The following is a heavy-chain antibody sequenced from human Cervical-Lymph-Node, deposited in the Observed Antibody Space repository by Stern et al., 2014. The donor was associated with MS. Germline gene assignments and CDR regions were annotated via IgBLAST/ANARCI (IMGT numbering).Heavy chain of an antibody. Sequence: QVQLGQSGAEVKKPGASVKVSCQTSGYTFTDYYLHWVRQAPGQGLEWMGIIKPSGGSTSYAQKFQGRVTLTRDTSTGTVYMELSSLRSEDTAVYYCALMTTVTRGFDYWGQGTLVTVSS. CDR2: IKPSGGST. V-gene: IGHV1-46*01. CDR1: GYTFTDYY. D-gene: IGHD4-17*01. CDR3: ALMTTVTRGFDY. J-gene: IGHJ4*02.